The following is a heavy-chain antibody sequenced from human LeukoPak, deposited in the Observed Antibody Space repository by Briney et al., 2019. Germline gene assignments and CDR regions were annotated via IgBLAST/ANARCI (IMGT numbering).Heavy chain of an antibody. CDR2: IISSGSAI. Sequence: PGGSLRLSRAASGFTFSSYEMNWVRQAPGKGLEWVSYIISSGSAIYYADSAKGRFTTSRDNAKNSLYLQMNSLRAEDTAVYYCVREGWNDDLDYWGQGTLVTVSS. D-gene: IGHD1-1*01. V-gene: IGHV3-48*03. CDR3: VREGWNDDLDY. CDR1: GFTFSSYE. J-gene: IGHJ4*02.